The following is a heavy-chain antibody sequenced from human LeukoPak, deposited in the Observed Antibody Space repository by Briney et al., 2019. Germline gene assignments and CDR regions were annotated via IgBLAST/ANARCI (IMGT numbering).Heavy chain of an antibody. CDR1: GFTVSSNY. CDR2: IYSGGSI. V-gene: IGHV3-53*01. CDR3: ARALFGGWYYFDY. J-gene: IGHJ4*02. D-gene: IGHD6-19*01. Sequence: GGSLRLSCAASGFTVSSNYMSWVRQAPGKGLEWVSVIYSGGSIYYADSVKGRFTISRDNSKNTLYLQMNSLRAEDTAVYYCARALFGGWYYFDYWGQGTLVTVSS.